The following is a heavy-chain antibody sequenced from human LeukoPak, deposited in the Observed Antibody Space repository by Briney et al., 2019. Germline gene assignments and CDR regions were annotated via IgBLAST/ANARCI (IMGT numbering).Heavy chain of an antibody. D-gene: IGHD3-22*01. Sequence: SETLPLTCSVSGGSISSNHWSWIRQPAGKGLEWIGRVYSSGNTNYNLSLKSRVTMSLDTSMNQFSLKLTSMTAADTAVYYCARDYYDNSGYYYPLGYWGQGTLVTVSS. CDR1: GGSISSNH. V-gene: IGHV4-4*07. CDR3: ARDYYDNSGYYYPLGY. CDR2: VYSSGNT. J-gene: IGHJ4*02.